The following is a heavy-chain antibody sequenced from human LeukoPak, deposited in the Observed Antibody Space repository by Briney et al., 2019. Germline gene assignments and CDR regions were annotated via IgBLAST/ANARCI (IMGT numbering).Heavy chain of an antibody. CDR2: ISSSSSTI. CDR3: ARDYSSRPNNYYYYGMDV. CDR1: GFTFSSYS. Sequence: GGSLRLSCAASGFTFSSYSMNWVRQAPGKGLEWVSYISSSSSTIYYADSVKGRFTISRDNAKNSLYLQMNSLRAEDTAVYYCARDYSSRPNNYYYYGMDVWGQGTTVTVSS. D-gene: IGHD6-13*01. V-gene: IGHV3-48*01. J-gene: IGHJ6*02.